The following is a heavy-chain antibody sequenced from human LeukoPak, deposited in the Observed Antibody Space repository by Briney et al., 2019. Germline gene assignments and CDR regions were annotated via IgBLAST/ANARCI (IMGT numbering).Heavy chain of an antibody. D-gene: IGHD5-18*01. J-gene: IGHJ4*02. V-gene: IGHV3-21*01. CDR1: GFTFSSYS. Sequence: PGGSLRLSCAASGFTFSSYSMNWVRQAPGKGLEWVSSISSSSSYIYYADSVKGRFTISRDNAKNSLYLQMNSLRAEDTAVYYCARVWGYSYGSDYWGQGTLVTVSS. CDR2: ISSSSSYI. CDR3: ARVWGYSYGSDY.